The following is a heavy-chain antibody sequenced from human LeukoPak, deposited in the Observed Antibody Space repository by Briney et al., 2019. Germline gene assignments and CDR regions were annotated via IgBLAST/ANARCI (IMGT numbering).Heavy chain of an antibody. V-gene: IGHV5-51*01. D-gene: IGHD2-21*01. Sequence: GESLKISCKGSGYSFTSYWIGWVRQMPGKGLEWMGIIYPGDSDTRYSPSFQGQVTISADKSISTAYLQWSSLKASDTAMYYCARASESCCGDCTTSLDYWGQGTLVTVSS. CDR3: ARASESCCGDCTTSLDY. CDR2: IYPGDSDT. CDR1: GYSFTSYW. J-gene: IGHJ4*02.